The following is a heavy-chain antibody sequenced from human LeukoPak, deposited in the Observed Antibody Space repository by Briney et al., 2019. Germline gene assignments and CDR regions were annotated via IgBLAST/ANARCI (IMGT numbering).Heavy chain of an antibody. Sequence: SGGSLRLSCAASGFTFSSYGMSWVRQAPGKGLEWVANIKQDGSEKYYVDSVKGRFTISRDNAKNSLYLQMSSLRAEDAAVYYCARGEEAKDYWGQGTLVTVSS. J-gene: IGHJ4*02. CDR3: ARGEEAKDY. CDR1: GFTFSSYG. CDR2: IKQDGSEK. D-gene: IGHD1-26*01. V-gene: IGHV3-7*01.